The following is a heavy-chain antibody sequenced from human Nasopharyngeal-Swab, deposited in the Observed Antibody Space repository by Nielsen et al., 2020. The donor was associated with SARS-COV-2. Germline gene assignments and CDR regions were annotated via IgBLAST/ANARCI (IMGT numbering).Heavy chain of an antibody. J-gene: IGHJ4*02. Sequence: GESLKISCAASGFTFSSYSMNWVRQAPGKGLEWVSSISSSSSYIYYADSVKGRFTISRDNAKNSLYLQMNSLRAEDTAVYYCARDHSGSPDFDYWGQGTLVTVSS. CDR1: GFTFSSYS. CDR3: ARDHSGSPDFDY. CDR2: ISSSSSYI. V-gene: IGHV3-21*01. D-gene: IGHD6-13*01.